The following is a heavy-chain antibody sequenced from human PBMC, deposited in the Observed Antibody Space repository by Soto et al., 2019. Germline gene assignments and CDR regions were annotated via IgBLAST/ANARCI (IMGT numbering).Heavy chain of an antibody. CDR1: GFTFTSSA. D-gene: IGHD4-17*01. Sequence: ASVKVSCKASGFTFTSSAMQWVRQARGQRLEWIGWIVVGSGNTNYAQKFQERVTITRDMSTSTAYMELSSLRSEDTAVYYCAALSPYGDYVLAFDIWGQGTIVTVSS. J-gene: IGHJ3*02. V-gene: IGHV1-58*02. CDR2: IVVGSGNT. CDR3: AALSPYGDYVLAFDI.